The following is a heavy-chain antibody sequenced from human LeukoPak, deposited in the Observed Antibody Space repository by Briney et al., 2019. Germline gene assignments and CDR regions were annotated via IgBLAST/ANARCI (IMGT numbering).Heavy chain of an antibody. CDR2: VHHSGRA. CDR1: DDSVSGDHY. Sequence: PSETLSLTCTVSDDSVSGDHYWGWIRQPPGKGLEWIGSVHHSGRAYYHPSLKSRVTISVDTSKNQFSLKLSSVTAADTAVYYCAREGGQQLVPNWFDPWGQGTLVTVSS. D-gene: IGHD6-13*01. J-gene: IGHJ5*02. V-gene: IGHV4-38-2*02. CDR3: AREGGQQLVPNWFDP.